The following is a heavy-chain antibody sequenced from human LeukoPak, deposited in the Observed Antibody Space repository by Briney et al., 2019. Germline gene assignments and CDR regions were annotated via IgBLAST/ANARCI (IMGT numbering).Heavy chain of an antibody. D-gene: IGHD6-13*01. V-gene: IGHV3-53*01. Sequence: GGSLRLSCAASGFTVSSNYMSWVRQAPGKGLEWVSVIYSGGSTYYADSVKGRFTISRDNSKNTLYLQMNSLRAEDTAVYYCARAAAGTSYGMDVWGQGTTVTVSS. CDR2: IYSGGST. J-gene: IGHJ6*02. CDR1: GFTVSSNY. CDR3: ARAAAGTSYGMDV.